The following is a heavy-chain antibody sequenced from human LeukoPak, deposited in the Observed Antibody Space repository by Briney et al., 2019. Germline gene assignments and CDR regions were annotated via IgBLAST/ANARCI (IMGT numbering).Heavy chain of an antibody. CDR3: AKFGTMVLGY. Sequence: GSLRLSCAASGFTFSSYAMSWVRQAPGKGLEWVSAISGGSTYYADSVKGRFTISRDNSKNTLYLQMNSLRAEDTAVYYCAKFGTMVLGYWGQGTLVTVSS. CDR1: GFTFSSYA. CDR2: ISGGST. J-gene: IGHJ4*02. D-gene: IGHD3-10*01. V-gene: IGHV3-23*01.